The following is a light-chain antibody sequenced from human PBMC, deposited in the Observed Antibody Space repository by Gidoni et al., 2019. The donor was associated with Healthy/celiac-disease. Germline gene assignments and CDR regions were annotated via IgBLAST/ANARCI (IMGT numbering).Light chain of an antibody. CDR1: QGLSSY. CDR2: AAS. Sequence: AIRMTQSPSSFSASTGDRVTITCRASQGLSSYLAWYQQKPGKAPKLLIYAASTLQSGVPSRFSCSGSGTDFTLTISCLHSEDFATYYCQQYYSYPPRYTFGQGTKLEIK. J-gene: IGKJ2*01. V-gene: IGKV1-8*01. CDR3: QQYYSYPPRYT.